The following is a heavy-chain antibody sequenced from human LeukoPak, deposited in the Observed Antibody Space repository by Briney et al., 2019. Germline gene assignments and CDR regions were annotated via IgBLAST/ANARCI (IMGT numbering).Heavy chain of an antibody. V-gene: IGHV4-59*01. D-gene: IGHD6-19*01. Sequence: SETLSLTCTVSSDSSSNNYWTWIRQSPGKGLEWIGYFYYTGSTNYNPSLQSRVTMSVDTSKNQFSLELSSVTSADTAVYYCAQSSGRYLDNWGQGILVTVSS. J-gene: IGHJ4*02. CDR1: SDSSSNNY. CDR2: FYYTGST. CDR3: AQSSGRYLDN.